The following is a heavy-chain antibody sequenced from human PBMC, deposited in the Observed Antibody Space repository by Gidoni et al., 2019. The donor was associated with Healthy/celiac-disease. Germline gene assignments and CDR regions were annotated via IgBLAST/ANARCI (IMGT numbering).Heavy chain of an antibody. J-gene: IGHJ4*02. CDR1: GFTFSSYA. D-gene: IGHD5-18*01. CDR2: ISGSGGST. Sequence: EVQLLESGGGWVQPGGSLRLSCAGSGFTFSSYAMSWVRQAPGKGLEWVSAISGSGGSTYYADSVKGRFTISRDNSKNPLYLHMNSLRAEDTAVYYCARAGFSGGYSYGYLDYWGQGTLVTVSS. CDR3: ARAGFSGGYSYGYLDY. V-gene: IGHV3-23*01.